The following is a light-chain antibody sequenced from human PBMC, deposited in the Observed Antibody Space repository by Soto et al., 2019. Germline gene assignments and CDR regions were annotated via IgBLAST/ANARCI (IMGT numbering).Light chain of an antibody. V-gene: IGKV3-20*01. CDR3: QQYGSSSWT. Sequence: EIVLTQSTGTLSLSPGERATLSCRASQSVSSSYLAWYQQKPGQAPRLLIYGESSRATGIPDRFSGSGSGTDFTLTISRLEPEDFAVYYCQQYGSSSWTFGQGTKVEIK. CDR1: QSVSSSY. CDR2: GES. J-gene: IGKJ1*01.